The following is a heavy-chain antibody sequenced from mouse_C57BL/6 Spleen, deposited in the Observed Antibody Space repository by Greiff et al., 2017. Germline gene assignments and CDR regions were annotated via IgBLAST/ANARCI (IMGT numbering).Heavy chain of an antibody. V-gene: IGHV1-64*01. J-gene: IGHJ2*01. CDR2: IHPNSGST. CDR1: GYTFTSYW. CDR3: AMDYGSSYDYFDY. Sequence: QVHVKQPGAELVKPGASVKLSCKASGYTFTSYWMHWVKQRPGQGLEWIGMIHPNSGSTNYNEKFKSKATLTVDKSSSTAYMQLSSLTSEDSAVYYCAMDYGSSYDYFDYWGQGTTLTVSS. D-gene: IGHD1-1*01.